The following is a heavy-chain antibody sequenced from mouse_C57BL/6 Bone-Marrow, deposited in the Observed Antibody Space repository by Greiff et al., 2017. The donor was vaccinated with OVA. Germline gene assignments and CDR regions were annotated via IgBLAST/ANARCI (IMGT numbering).Heavy chain of an antibody. D-gene: IGHD1-1*01. V-gene: IGHV5-4*03. CDR2: ISDGGSYT. CDR3: ARGIYYYGSSPRFDY. J-gene: IGHJ2*01. Sequence: EVKLVESGGGLVKPGGSLKLSCAASGFTFSSYAMSWVRQTPEKRLEWVATISDGGSYTYYPDNVKGRFTLSRDNSTNNLYLQLSHLQSEDTAMYSSARGIYYYGSSPRFDYWGEGTALTVSS. CDR1: GFTFSSYA.